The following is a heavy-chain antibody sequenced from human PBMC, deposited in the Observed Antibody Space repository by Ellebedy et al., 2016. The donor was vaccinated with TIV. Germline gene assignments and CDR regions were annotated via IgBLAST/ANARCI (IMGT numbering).Heavy chain of an antibody. Sequence: GGSLRLSXAASGFTFSSYWMSWVRQAPGKGLEWVANIKQDGSEEYYVDSVKGRFTISRDNAKNSLYLQMNSLRAEDTAVYYCARDPVRDYDILTGRYYYYYYGMDVWGQGTTVTVSS. CDR3: ARDPVRDYDILTGRYYYYYYGMDV. CDR1: GFTFSSYW. V-gene: IGHV3-7*01. CDR2: IKQDGSEE. J-gene: IGHJ6*02. D-gene: IGHD3-9*01.